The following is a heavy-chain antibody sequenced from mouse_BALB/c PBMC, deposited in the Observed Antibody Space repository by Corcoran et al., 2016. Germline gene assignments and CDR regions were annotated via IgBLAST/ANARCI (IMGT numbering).Heavy chain of an antibody. CDR3: ARRLLRVYAMDY. V-gene: IGHV1-18*01. Sequence: EVQLQQSGPDLVMPGASVKISCKTSGYTFTEDTMHWGNQSHGKSLEWLGGINPNNGGTSYNQKFKGKATLTVDKSSSTAYLELRSLTSEDSAVYYCARRLLRVYAMDYWGQGTSVTVSS. J-gene: IGHJ4*01. CDR2: INPNNGGT. CDR1: GYTFTEDT. D-gene: IGHD1-1*01.